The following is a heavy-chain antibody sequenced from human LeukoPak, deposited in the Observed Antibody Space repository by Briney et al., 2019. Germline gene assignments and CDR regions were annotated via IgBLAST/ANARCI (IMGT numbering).Heavy chain of an antibody. J-gene: IGHJ4*02. Sequence: SVKVSCKASGGTFSSYAISWVRQAPGQGLEWMGRIISIFGTANYAQKFQGRVTITADKSTSTAYMELSSLRSEDTAVYYCARDTAMASFDYWGQGTLVTVSS. CDR3: ARDTAMASFDY. D-gene: IGHD5-18*01. CDR1: GGTFSSYA. V-gene: IGHV1-69*06. CDR2: IISIFGTA.